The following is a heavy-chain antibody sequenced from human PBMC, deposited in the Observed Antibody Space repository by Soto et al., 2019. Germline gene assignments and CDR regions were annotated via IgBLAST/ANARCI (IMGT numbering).Heavy chain of an antibody. Sequence: QITLKEAGPTLVKPTETLTLACTFSGFSLSSRGAGVGWIRQPPGKALEWLALIYWDDDKVYSPSLKNRLTTTXXTSKNQVVLTMTTMDPVDTATYYCAHRKIGSNIFYFYGRDVWGQGTTFTVSS. J-gene: IGHJ6*02. V-gene: IGHV2-5*02. CDR1: GFSLSSRGAG. D-gene: IGHD3-9*01. CDR2: IYWDDDK. CDR3: AHRKIGSNIFYFYGRDV.